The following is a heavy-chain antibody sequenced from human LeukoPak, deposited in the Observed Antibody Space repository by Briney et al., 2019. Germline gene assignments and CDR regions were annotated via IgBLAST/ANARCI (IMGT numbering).Heavy chain of an antibody. CDR3: ARHMYGYFDS. CDR2: VMQDGSGK. J-gene: IGHJ4*02. CDR1: GFTFSSYW. D-gene: IGHD2-8*01. V-gene: IGHV3-7*01. Sequence: RGSLRLSCAGSGFTFSSYWMTWLRQAPGKGLECVATVMQDGSGKYFVDSVRGRFTFSRDNAKNSLYLQMNSLRAEDTGVYYCARHMYGYFDSWGQGTLVTVSS.